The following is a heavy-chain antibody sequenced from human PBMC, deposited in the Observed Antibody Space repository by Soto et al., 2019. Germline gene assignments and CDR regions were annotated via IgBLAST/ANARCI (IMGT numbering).Heavy chain of an antibody. CDR1: GFTFSNYA. CDR2: ISYDGSNK. CDR3: AKDVEVRGVDAFDI. Sequence: QVQLVESGGGVVQPGRSLRLSCAASGFTFSNYAMHWVRQAPGKGLEWVAVISYDGSNKYYADSVKGRFTISRDNSKNTLYMQMNSVRAEDTAVYYCAKDVEVRGVDAFDIWGQGTMVTVSS. D-gene: IGHD3-10*01. J-gene: IGHJ3*02. V-gene: IGHV3-30*18.